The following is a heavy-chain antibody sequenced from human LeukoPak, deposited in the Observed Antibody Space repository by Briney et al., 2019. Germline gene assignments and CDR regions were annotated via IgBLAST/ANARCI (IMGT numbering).Heavy chain of an antibody. V-gene: IGHV3-53*01. CDR1: GFTFSSYG. Sequence: GGSLRLSCAASGFTFSSYGMHWVRQAPGKGLEWVSVIYSGGSTYYADSVKGRFTISRDNSKNTLYLQMNSLRAEDTAVYYCARVGGYYYYYMDVWGKGTTVTISS. J-gene: IGHJ6*03. CDR3: ARVGGYYYYYMDV. CDR2: IYSGGST.